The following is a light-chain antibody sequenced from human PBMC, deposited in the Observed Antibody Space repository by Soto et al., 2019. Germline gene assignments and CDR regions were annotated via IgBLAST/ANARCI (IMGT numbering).Light chain of an antibody. J-gene: IGKJ1*01. CDR1: QTVSSSF. V-gene: IGKV3-20*01. CDR3: QQYVASPWT. Sequence: EIVLTQSPVTLCLSPGERATLSCRASQTVSSSFLAWYQQKRGQAPRLLIYGASYRAPGVPDRLSGGWSGTDFTLTISRLEPEDFAVDYCQQYVASPWTFGQGTKVEIK. CDR2: GAS.